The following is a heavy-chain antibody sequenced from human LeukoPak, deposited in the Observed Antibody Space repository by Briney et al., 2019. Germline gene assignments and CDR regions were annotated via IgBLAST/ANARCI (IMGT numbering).Heavy chain of an antibody. J-gene: IGHJ4*02. V-gene: IGHV3-23*01. Sequence: SLSLSCAVFGFAISSFDMSWVCQAQGQGREWDSTLSGSGVGTSYADSVRGRFTISRDNSKNTLSLQMSTLTAEDTAVYYCAKAGGGNKSMDFDDWGETTPVTVA. CDR2: LSGSGVGT. D-gene: IGHD4-23*01. CDR1: GFAISSFD. CDR3: AKAGGGNKSMDFDD.